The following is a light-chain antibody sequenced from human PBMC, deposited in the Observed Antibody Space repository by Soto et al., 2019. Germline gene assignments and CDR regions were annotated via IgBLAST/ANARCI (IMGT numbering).Light chain of an antibody. CDR3: QRGGT. Sequence: DIQLTQSPSFLSASVGDRVTITCRASQGISSYLAWYQQKPGKAPKLLIYAASTLQSGVPSRVSGSGSGTEFTLTMSSLQAEHFEPDYCQRGGTFGPGTKVDI. CDR1: QGISSY. V-gene: IGKV1-9*01. CDR2: AAS. J-gene: IGKJ3*01.